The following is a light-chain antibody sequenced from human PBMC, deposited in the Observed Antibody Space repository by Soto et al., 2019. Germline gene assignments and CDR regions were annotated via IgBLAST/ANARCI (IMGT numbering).Light chain of an antibody. Sequence: EIVMTQSPATLSVSPGERATLSCRASQSVSSNLAWYQQKPGQAPRLLIHGASTRATGIPATFSGSGSGTEFTLTISSLQSEDFAVYYCQQYNNWPYTFGQGTKLEI. CDR1: QSVSSN. CDR2: GAS. J-gene: IGKJ2*01. CDR3: QQYNNWPYT. V-gene: IGKV3-15*01.